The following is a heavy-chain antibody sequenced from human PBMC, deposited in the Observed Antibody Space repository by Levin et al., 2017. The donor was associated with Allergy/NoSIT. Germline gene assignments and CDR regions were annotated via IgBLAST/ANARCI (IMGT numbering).Heavy chain of an antibody. CDR1: GFTFSSYG. J-gene: IGHJ6*02. CDR2: ISYDGSNK. Sequence: GESLKISCAASGFTFSSYGMHWVRQAPGKGLEWVAVISYDGSNKYYADSVKGRFTISRDNSKNTLYLQMNSLRAEDTAVYYCAKCWGELLGLYYYYGMDVWGQGTTVTVSS. D-gene: IGHD1-26*01. V-gene: IGHV3-30*18. CDR3: AKCWGELLGLYYYYGMDV.